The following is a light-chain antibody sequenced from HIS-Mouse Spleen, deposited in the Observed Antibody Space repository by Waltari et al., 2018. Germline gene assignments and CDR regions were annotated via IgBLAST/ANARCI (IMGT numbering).Light chain of an antibody. J-gene: IGLJ2*01. CDR1: ALHNNY. CDR2: EDS. CDR3: YSTDSSGNHRV. V-gene: IGLV3-10*01. Sequence: SYELTQPPSASVSPGQTARITCSGDALHNNYAYWYQQKSGQAPVLVIYEDSKRPSGIPERFSGSSSGTMATLTISGAQVEDEADYYCYSTDSSGNHRVFGGGTKLTVL.